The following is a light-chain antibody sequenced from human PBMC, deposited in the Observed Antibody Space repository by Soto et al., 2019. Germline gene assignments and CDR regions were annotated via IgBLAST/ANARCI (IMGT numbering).Light chain of an antibody. Sequence: QSVLTQPRSVSGSPGQSVTISCSGTAGDVGAYNYVSWYQQHPGKAPNLIIYGVTKRPSGVPDRFSGSKSGNTASLTISGLQAEDESDYYCCSYAGNYIYVFGSGTKVTVL. CDR3: CSYAGNYIYV. V-gene: IGLV2-11*01. CDR1: AGDVGAYNY. CDR2: GVT. J-gene: IGLJ1*01.